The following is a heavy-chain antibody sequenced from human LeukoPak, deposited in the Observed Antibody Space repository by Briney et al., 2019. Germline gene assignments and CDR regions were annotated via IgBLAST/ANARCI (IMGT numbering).Heavy chain of an antibody. Sequence: PGGSLRLSCAASGFTFSSYWMRWVRQAPGKGLEWVANIKQDGSEKNYVDSVKGRFTISRDNAKNTLYLQMNSLRAEDTAVYYCASGLELDYWGQGTLVTVSS. CDR1: GFTFSSYW. CDR3: ASGLELDY. J-gene: IGHJ4*02. CDR2: IKQDGSEK. V-gene: IGHV3-7*03.